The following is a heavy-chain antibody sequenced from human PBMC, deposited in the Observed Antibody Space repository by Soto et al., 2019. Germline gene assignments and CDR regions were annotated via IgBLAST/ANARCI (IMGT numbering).Heavy chain of an antibody. CDR2: IYYRGST. D-gene: IGHD6-19*01. CDR3: AGHDAPRGCYPAY. CDR1: GGSINRSSYY. Sequence: QLQLQESGPGLVKPSETLSLTCPVSGGSINRSSYYLGWVRQPPGKGLEWIGSIYYRGSTYYNPSLKSRVTISVDTSNDQFSLTLSSVTIADPAVYYCAGHDAPRGCYPAYWGQRTLVPVSS. V-gene: IGHV4-39*01. J-gene: IGHJ4*02.